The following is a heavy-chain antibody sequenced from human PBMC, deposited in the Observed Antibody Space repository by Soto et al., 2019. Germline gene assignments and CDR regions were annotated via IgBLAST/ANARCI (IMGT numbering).Heavy chain of an antibody. CDR2: ISAYNGNT. CDR1: GYTFTSYG. V-gene: IGHV1-18*04. D-gene: IGHD3-22*01. CDR3: ARSGRGMTMIVVVPLEV. J-gene: IGHJ6*02. Sequence: ASVKVSCKASGYTFTSYGISWVRQAPGQGLEWMGWISAYNGNTIYERKFEGRVSMTVDTSTKTASMELRGPRADDTALYFCARSGRGMTMIVVVPLEVWGQGTAVTVSS.